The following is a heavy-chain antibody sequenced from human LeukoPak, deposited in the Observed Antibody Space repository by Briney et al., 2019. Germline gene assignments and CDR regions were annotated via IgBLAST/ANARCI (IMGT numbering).Heavy chain of an antibody. CDR2: IYYSGST. D-gene: IGHD3-9*01. CDR3: ARDRTDILTGFHYFDY. J-gene: IGHJ4*02. Sequence: SETLSLTCTVSGGSISSYYWSWIRQPPGKGLEWIGYIYYSGSTNYNPSLKSRVTISVDTSKNQFSPKLSSVTAADTAVYYCARDRTDILTGFHYFDYWGQGTLVTVSS. CDR1: GGSISSYY. V-gene: IGHV4-59*01.